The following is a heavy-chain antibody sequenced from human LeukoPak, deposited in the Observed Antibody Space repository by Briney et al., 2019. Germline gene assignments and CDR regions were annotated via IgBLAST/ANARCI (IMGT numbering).Heavy chain of an antibody. D-gene: IGHD6-13*01. V-gene: IGHV1-2*02. CDR1: GYTFTGYY. CDR3: ARMRVPDSSSWYDYYFDY. J-gene: IGHJ4*02. Sequence: ASVNVSCKASGYTFTGYYMHWVRQAPGQGLEWMGWINPNSGGTNYVQGRVTMTRDTSISTAYMELSRLRSDDAAVYYCARMRVPDSSSWYDYYFDYWGQGALLIVPS. CDR2: INPNSGGT.